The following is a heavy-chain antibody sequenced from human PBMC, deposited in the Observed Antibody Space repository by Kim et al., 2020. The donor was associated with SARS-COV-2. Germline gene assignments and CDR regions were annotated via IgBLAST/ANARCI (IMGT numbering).Heavy chain of an antibody. CDR2: INPSGGST. V-gene: IGHV1-46*01. Sequence: ASVKVSCKASGYTFTSYYMHWVRQAPGQGLEWMGIINPSGGSTSYAQKFQGRVTMTRDTSTSTVYMELSSLRSEDTAVYYCARDRNGSGSYYIPGSGYYYYGMDVWGQGTTVTVSS. D-gene: IGHD3-10*01. J-gene: IGHJ6*02. CDR1: GYTFTSYY. CDR3: ARDRNGSGSYYIPGSGYYYYGMDV.